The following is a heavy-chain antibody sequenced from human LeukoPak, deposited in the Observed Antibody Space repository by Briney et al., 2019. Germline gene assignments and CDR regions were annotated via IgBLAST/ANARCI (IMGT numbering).Heavy chain of an antibody. CDR3: AKGTSGYYSDFDY. CDR1: GFTFDDYA. Sequence: PGRSLRLSCAASGFTFDDYAMHWVRQAPGKGLEWVSGTSWNSGSIGYADSVKGRFTISRDNAKNSLYLQMNSLRAEDTALYYCAKGTSGYYSDFDYWGQGTLVTVSS. V-gene: IGHV3-9*01. D-gene: IGHD3-22*01. J-gene: IGHJ4*02. CDR2: TSWNSGSI.